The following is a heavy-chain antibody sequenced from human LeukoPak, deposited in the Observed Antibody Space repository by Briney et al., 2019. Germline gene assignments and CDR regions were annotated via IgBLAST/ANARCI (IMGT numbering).Heavy chain of an antibody. V-gene: IGHV3-53*01. CDR3: ARDLDGTGYFDY. D-gene: IGHD3/OR15-3a*01. CDR2: VYTGGNT. Sequence: GGSLRLSCAASGLTVSANYMSWVRQAPGKGLEWVSIVYTGGNTLYADSVKGRFTISRDNSKNTVYLQMNSLRAEDTAVYYCARDLDGTGYFDYWGQGTLVTVSS. J-gene: IGHJ4*02. CDR1: GLTVSANY.